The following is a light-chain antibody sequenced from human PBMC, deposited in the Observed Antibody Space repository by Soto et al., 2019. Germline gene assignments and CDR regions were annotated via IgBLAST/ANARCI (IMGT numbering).Light chain of an antibody. V-gene: IGKV2-24*01. CDR2: KVS. CDR1: QSLVHSDGNTY. Sequence: DIVMTQTPLSSPVSLGQPASISCRSSQSLVHSDGNTYLSWLQQRPGQPPRRLIYKVSNRASGVPDRFSGSGSGTYFTLKISRVEAEDVGVDYCMQATHWPPGTVGQGTKVDIK. J-gene: IGKJ1*01. CDR3: MQATHWPPGT.